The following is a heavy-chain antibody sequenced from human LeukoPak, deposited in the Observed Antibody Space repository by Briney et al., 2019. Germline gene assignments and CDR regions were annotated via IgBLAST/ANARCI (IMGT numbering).Heavy chain of an antibody. Sequence: GGSLRLSCAASGFTISSNYMSWVRQAPGKGLEWVSVIYSGGSTYYADSVKGRFTISRDNSKNTLYLQMNSLRAEDTAVYYCARDEAGPYGMDVWGQGTTVTVSS. CDR2: IYSGGST. V-gene: IGHV3-66*01. D-gene: IGHD6-13*01. CDR3: ARDEAGPYGMDV. J-gene: IGHJ6*02. CDR1: GFTISSNY.